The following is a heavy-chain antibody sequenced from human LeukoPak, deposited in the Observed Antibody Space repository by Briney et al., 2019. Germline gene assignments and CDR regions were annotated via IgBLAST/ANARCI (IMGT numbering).Heavy chain of an antibody. V-gene: IGHV1-69*05. Sequence: SVKVSCKASGGTFSSYAISWVRQAPGQGLEWMGGIIPIFGTANYAQKFQGRVTITTDESTSTAYMELSSLRSEDTAVYYCARGDGGYCSSTSCYTTGSWFDPWGQGTLVTVSS. D-gene: IGHD2-2*02. CDR2: IIPIFGTA. CDR1: GGTFSSYA. CDR3: ARGDGGYCSSTSCYTTGSWFDP. J-gene: IGHJ5*02.